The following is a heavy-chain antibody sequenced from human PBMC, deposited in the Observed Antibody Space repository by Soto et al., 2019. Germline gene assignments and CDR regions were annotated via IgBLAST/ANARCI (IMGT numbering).Heavy chain of an antibody. V-gene: IGHV4-30-4*01. Sequence: TLSLTCTVSGGSISSSAYYWTWIRQPPGKGLEWIGYIDYSGSTYYNPSLKSRVTISVGTSKNQFSLTLTSMTAADTAVYFCARELTGYSSGPGELEWAQGTLVTAS. CDR1: GGSISSSAYY. CDR3: ARELTGYSSGPGELE. J-gene: IGHJ4*02. CDR2: IDYSGST. D-gene: IGHD2-15*01.